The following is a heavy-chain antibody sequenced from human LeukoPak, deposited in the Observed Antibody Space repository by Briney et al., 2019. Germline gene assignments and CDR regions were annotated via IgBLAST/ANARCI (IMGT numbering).Heavy chain of an antibody. V-gene: IGHV4-59*01. CDR3: ARTTGYSYSPVPYYYGMDV. Sequence: SETLSLTCTVSGGSISSYYWSWIRQPPGKGLEWIGYIYYSGSTNYNPSLKSRVTISVDTSKNQFSLKLSSVTAADTAVYYCARTTGYSYSPVPYYYGMDVWGQGTTVTVSS. CDR1: GGSISSYY. D-gene: IGHD5-18*01. CDR2: IYYSGST. J-gene: IGHJ6*02.